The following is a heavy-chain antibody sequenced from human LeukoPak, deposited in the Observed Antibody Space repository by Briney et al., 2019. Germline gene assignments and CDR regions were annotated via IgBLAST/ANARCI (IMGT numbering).Heavy chain of an antibody. D-gene: IGHD2-21*01. CDR1: GYSFTDYY. Sequence: ASVKVSCKPSGYSFTDYYMHWVRQAPGQGLEWMGWINPSSDGTSSAQKFQGRVTMTRDTSITTVYMEVRWLTSDDTAVYYCARADRLHGGPYLIGPWGQGTLVTVSS. V-gene: IGHV1-2*02. CDR3: ARADRLHGGPYLIGP. J-gene: IGHJ5*02. CDR2: INPSSDGT.